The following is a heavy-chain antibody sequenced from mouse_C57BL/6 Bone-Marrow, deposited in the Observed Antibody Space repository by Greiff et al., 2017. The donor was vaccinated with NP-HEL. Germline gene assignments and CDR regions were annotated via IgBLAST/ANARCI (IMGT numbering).Heavy chain of an antibody. CDR3: ARVDALYYFDY. Sequence: VQLQESGAELVRPGASVKLSCEASGYTFTDYYINWVKQRPGQGLEWIARIYPGSGNTYYNEKFKGKATLTAEKSSSTAYMQLSSLTSEDSAVYFCARVDALYYFDYWGQGTTLTVSS. J-gene: IGHJ2*01. V-gene: IGHV1-76*01. D-gene: IGHD2-3*01. CDR2: IYPGSGNT. CDR1: GYTFTDYY.